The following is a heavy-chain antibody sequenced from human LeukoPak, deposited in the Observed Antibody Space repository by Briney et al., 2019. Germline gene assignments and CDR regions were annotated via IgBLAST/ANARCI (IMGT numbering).Heavy chain of an antibody. CDR3: ARGPSSRQQLAYNWFDP. Sequence: SETLSLTCAVYGGSFSGYYWSWIRQPPGKGLEWIGEINHSGSTNYNPSLKSRVTISVDTSKNQFSLKLSSVTAADTAVYYCARGPSSRQQLAYNWFDPWGRGTLVTVSS. J-gene: IGHJ5*02. V-gene: IGHV4-34*01. D-gene: IGHD6-13*01. CDR1: GGSFSGYY. CDR2: INHSGST.